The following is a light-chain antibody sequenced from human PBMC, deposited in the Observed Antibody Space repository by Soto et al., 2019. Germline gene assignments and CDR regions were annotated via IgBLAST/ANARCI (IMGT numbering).Light chain of an antibody. J-gene: IGKJ4*01. V-gene: IGKV2-28*01. CDR3: QQSYSTLRIT. CDR2: LGS. Sequence: DIVMTQSPLSLPVTPGEPASISCRSSQSLLHSNGYNYLDWYLQKPGQSPQLLIYLGSNRASGVPDRFSGSGSGTDFTLTISSLQPEDFATYYCQQSYSTLRITFGGGTKVEIK. CDR1: QSLLHSNGYNY.